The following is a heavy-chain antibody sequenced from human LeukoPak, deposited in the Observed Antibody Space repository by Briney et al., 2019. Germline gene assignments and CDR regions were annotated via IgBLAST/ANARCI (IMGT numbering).Heavy chain of an antibody. J-gene: IGHJ4*02. D-gene: IGHD5/OR15-5a*01. V-gene: IGHV1-2*02. Sequence: GASVNVSFTPSGYTFTLYYIHYVRQALGQGLEWMGWINPNTGDTKYAQKFQGRVTMTRDTSISTAYIWLNRPRSDDTTVYYCARQSLRNFDYWGQGTLVTVSS. CDR3: ARQSLRNFDY. CDR2: INPNTGDT. CDR1: GYTFTLYY.